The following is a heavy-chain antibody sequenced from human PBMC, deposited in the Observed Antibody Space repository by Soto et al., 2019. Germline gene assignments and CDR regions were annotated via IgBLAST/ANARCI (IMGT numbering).Heavy chain of an antibody. J-gene: IGHJ3*02. Sequence: SETLSLTCIVSGVAISRSTYYWAWIRQPPGKGLEWIGSFHKTGSTYYNPSLKSRVTISVDTSKNQFSLKLSSVTAADTAVYYCAKGGSGSYSNAFDIWGQGTMVTVSS. CDR2: FHKTGST. CDR3: AKGGSGSYSNAFDI. CDR1: GVAISRSTYY. V-gene: IGHV4-39*01. D-gene: IGHD3-10*01.